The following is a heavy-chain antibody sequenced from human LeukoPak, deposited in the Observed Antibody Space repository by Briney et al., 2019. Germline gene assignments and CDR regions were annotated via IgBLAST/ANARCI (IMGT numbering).Heavy chain of an antibody. CDR1: GFTFSSYP. D-gene: IGHD3-22*01. Sequence: GGSLRLSCAASGFTFSSYPMSWVRQAPGKGLEWVLGISRSGGSTYYADSVKGRFSISRDNSNNTLYLQMNSLRAEDTAVYSCARKGEASSGYLYYFDYWGQGTRVTVSS. V-gene: IGHV3-23*01. J-gene: IGHJ4*02. CDR2: ISRSGGST. CDR3: ARKGEASSGYLYYFDY.